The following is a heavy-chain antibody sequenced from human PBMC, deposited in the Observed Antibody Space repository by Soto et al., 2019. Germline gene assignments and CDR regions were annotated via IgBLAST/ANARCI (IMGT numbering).Heavy chain of an antibody. CDR3: ASTYYYGSAPGHAY. D-gene: IGHD3-10*01. V-gene: IGHV3-11*01. J-gene: IGHJ4*02. CDR2: ISSSGSTI. Sequence: PGGSLRLSCAASGFTFSDYYMSWIRQAPGKGLEWVSYISSSGSTIYYADSVKGRFTISRDNAKNSLYLQMNSLRAEDTAVYYCASTYYYGSAPGHAYWGQGTLVTVSS. CDR1: GFTFSDYY.